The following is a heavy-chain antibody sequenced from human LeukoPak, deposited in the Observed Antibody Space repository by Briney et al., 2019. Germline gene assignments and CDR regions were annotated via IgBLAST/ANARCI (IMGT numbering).Heavy chain of an antibody. V-gene: IGHV4-31*03. CDR1: GGSISSGGYY. D-gene: IGHD6-13*01. Sequence: SETLSLTCTVSGGSISSGGYYWSWIRQHPGTGLEWIGYIYYSGSTYYNPSLKSRVTISVDTSKNQFSLKLSSVTAADTAVYYCARSLAAATFDYWGQGTLVTVSS. CDR2: IYYSGST. J-gene: IGHJ4*02. CDR3: ARSLAAATFDY.